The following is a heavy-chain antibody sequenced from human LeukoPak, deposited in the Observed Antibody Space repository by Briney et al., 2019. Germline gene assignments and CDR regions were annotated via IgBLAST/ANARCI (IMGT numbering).Heavy chain of an antibody. J-gene: IGHJ1*01. D-gene: IGHD2-2*02. V-gene: IGHV4-39*07. CDR1: GDSINNNNYY. CDR2: IYYSGST. CDR3: ARGDYCSSTSCYSDSGFQH. Sequence: SETLSLTCIVSGDSINNNNYYWGWVRQPPGKGLEWIGSIYYSGSTYYNPSLKSRVTISVDTSKNQFSLKLSSVTAADTAVYYCARGDYCSSTSCYSDSGFQHWGQGTLVTVSS.